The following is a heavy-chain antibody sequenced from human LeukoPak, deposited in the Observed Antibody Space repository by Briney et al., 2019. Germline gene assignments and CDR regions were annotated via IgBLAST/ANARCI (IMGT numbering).Heavy chain of an antibody. CDR1: GHSITTNNYW. D-gene: IGHD3-16*01. Sequence: SETLSLTCSLSGHSITTNNYWWGWIRQSPGKVLECNGSIYSSGNSYYNPSLKIRATISQDPSNDQYALRLTSMTASDTAVHSCAGRRIWDLQFGNWFDPWGQGILVTVSS. V-gene: IGHV4-39*01. J-gene: IGHJ5*02. CDR2: IYSSGNS. CDR3: AGRRIWDLQFGNWFDP.